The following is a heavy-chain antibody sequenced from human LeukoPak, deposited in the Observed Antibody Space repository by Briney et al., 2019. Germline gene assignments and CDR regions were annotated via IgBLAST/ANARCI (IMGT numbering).Heavy chain of an antibody. D-gene: IGHD1-14*01. Sequence: GGSLRLSCAASRFTFSSYAMHWVRQAPGKGLEWVAVISYDGSNKYYADSVKGRFTISRDNSKNTLYLQMNSLRAEDTAVYYCARGITRLDYYFDYWGQGTLVTVSS. CDR1: RFTFSSYA. CDR2: ISYDGSNK. V-gene: IGHV3-30*01. J-gene: IGHJ4*02. CDR3: ARGITRLDYYFDY.